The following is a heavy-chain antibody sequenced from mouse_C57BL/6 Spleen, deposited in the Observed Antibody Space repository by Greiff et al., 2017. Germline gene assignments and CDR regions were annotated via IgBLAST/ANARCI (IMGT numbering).Heavy chain of an antibody. Sequence: QVQLQQPGAELVKPGASVKLSCKASGYTFTSYWMHWVKQRPGRGLEWIGRIDPNSGGTKYNEKFKSKATLTVDKPSSTAYMQLSSLTSEDSAVYYCANNYGSSYEGAMDYWGQGTSVTVSS. J-gene: IGHJ4*01. CDR2: IDPNSGGT. D-gene: IGHD1-1*01. CDR3: ANNYGSSYEGAMDY. CDR1: GYTFTSYW. V-gene: IGHV1-72*01.